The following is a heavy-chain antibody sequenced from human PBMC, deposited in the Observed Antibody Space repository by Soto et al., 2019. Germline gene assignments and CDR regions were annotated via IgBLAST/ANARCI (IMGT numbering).Heavy chain of an antibody. CDR1: GYTFTSYG. Sequence: QVQLVQSGAEVKKPGASVKVSCKASGYTFTSYGISWVRQATGQGLARLGWISSYNGNTNYAQKLQGRVTMTTDTSTSTAYIELRSLRSDDTAVYYCARDVDWNYATGYYYGMDVWVQGTTVTVSS. D-gene: IGHD1-7*01. CDR3: ARDVDWNYATGYYYGMDV. V-gene: IGHV1-18*01. J-gene: IGHJ6*02. CDR2: ISSYNGNT.